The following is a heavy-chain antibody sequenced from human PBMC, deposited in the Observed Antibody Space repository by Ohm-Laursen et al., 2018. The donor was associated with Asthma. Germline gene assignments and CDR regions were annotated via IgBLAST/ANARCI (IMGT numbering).Heavy chain of an antibody. D-gene: IGHD2-8*01. J-gene: IGHJ4*02. V-gene: IGHV3-23*01. CDR2: ISGNGGAI. CDR1: GFSFGTFA. CDR3: AKDRVYGDGLLAYDY. Sequence: SLRLSCAASGFSFGTFAMSWVRQPPGKGLEFVSDISGNGGAITNADSVKGRFTISRDNSKNTVYLQMNSLRAEDTAVYYCAKDRVYGDGLLAYDYWGQGTLVTVSP.